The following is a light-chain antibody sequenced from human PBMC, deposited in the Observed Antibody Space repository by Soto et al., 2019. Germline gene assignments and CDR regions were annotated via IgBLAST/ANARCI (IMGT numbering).Light chain of an antibody. CDR1: QSVSSSY. V-gene: IGKV3-20*01. Sequence: EIVLTQSPGTLSLSPGERATLSCRASQSVSSSYLAWYQQKPGQAPRLLIYGASSRATGIPDRFSGSGSGTDFTLTISGLDSEDFAVYYCQQYGSSPMYTFGQGTKLEIK. J-gene: IGKJ2*01. CDR2: GAS. CDR3: QQYGSSPMYT.